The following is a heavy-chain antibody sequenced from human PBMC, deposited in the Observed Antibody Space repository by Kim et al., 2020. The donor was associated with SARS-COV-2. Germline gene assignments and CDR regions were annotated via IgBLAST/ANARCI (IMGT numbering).Heavy chain of an antibody. CDR1: GGSITNYY. CDR2: ISYTGST. D-gene: IGHD3-22*01. CDR3: ARLDARNSISLFDS. Sequence: SETLSLTCTVSGGSITNYYWTWVRQPPGKGLEWIGFISYTGSTSYNPSLKSRVTLSLDTSKNHFALDLNSVTAADAAVYYCARLDARNSISLFDSWGQGT. V-gene: IGHV4-59*08. J-gene: IGHJ4*02.